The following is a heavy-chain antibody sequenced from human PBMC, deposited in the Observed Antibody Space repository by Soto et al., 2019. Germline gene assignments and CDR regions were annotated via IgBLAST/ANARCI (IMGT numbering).Heavy chain of an antibody. CDR2: TYYRSRWYN. V-gene: IGHV6-1*01. J-gene: IGHJ6*03. D-gene: IGHD1-7*01. Sequence: QVQLQQSGPGLVRPSQTLSLTCVISGDSVSSNSAAWNWIRQSPSRGLEWLGRTYYRSRWYNDYAVSVRSRITVNADTSKNQFSLHLNSVTPEDTAVNYCAGTSSLQWYYMDVWDKGTTVTVSS. CDR3: AGTSSLQWYYMDV. CDR1: GDSVSSNSAA.